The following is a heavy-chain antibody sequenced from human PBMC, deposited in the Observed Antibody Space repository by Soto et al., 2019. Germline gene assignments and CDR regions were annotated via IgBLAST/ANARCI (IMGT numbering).Heavy chain of an antibody. CDR1: GFTFSRYS. D-gene: IGHD5-18*01. V-gene: IGHV3-48*01. J-gene: IGHJ4*02. CDR2: INTGSSTI. CDR3: AREAYSYGYVFNY. Sequence: EVQLVESGGGLVQPGGSLRLSCAASGFTFSRYSMNWVRQAPGRGLEWLSYINTGSSTIYYADSVKGRFTISRDNAKNSLYLQMDSLRGEDPAVYYCAREAYSYGYVFNYWGQGTRVTVSS.